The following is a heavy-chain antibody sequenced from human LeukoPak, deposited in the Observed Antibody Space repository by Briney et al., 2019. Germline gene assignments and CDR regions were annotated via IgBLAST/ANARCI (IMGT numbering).Heavy chain of an antibody. CDR1: GFAFSRYS. D-gene: IGHD7-27*01. CDR2: ISLSSSYI. Sequence: GGSLRLSCAASGFAFSRYSMNWVRQAPGKGLEWVSSISLSSSYIYYADSVKGRFTISRDNARNSLYLQMNSLRAEDTAVYYCAGDVGIDYWGQGTLVTVSS. CDR3: AGDVGIDY. J-gene: IGHJ4*02. V-gene: IGHV3-21*01.